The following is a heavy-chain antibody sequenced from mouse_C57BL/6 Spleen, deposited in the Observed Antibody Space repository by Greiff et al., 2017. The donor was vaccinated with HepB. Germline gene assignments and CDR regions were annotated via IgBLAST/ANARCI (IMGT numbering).Heavy chain of an antibody. CDR2: IDPETGGT. V-gene: IGHV1-15*01. CDR1: GYTFTDYE. J-gene: IGHJ1*03. D-gene: IGHD1-1*01. CDR3: TRGVLRYDWYFDV. Sequence: LVESGAELVRPGASVTLSCKASGYTFTDYEMHWVKQTPVHGLEWIGAIDPETGGTAYNQKFKGKAILTADKSSSTAYMELRSLTSEDSAVYYCTRGVLRYDWYFDVWGTGTTVTVSS.